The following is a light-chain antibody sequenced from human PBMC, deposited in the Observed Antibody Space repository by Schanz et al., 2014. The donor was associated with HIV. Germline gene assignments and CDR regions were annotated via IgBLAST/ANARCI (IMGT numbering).Light chain of an antibody. Sequence: QSALTQPASVSGSPGQSITISCTGTSSDVGRYNLASRYQQHPGKAPKLMIYEVSKRPSGVSNRFSGSKSGNTASLTFSGLQAEDEADYYCCSYAGTSTFVVFGGGTKVTVL. CDR2: EVS. CDR1: SSDVGRYNL. J-gene: IGLJ2*01. CDR3: CSYAGTSTFVV. V-gene: IGLV2-23*02.